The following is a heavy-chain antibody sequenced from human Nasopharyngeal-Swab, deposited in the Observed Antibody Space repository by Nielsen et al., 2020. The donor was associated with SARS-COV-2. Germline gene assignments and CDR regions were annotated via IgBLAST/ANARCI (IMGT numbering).Heavy chain of an antibody. CDR1: GFTFSSYA. CDR2: ISGSGGST. D-gene: IGHD2-2*01. V-gene: IGHV3-23*01. Sequence: GASLKISCAASGFTFSSYAMSWVRQAPGKGLEWVSAISGSGGSTYYADSVKGRFTISRDNSKNTLCLQMNSLRAEDTAVYYCAKGTGGYQLLYFDYWGQGTLVTVSS. CDR3: AKGTGGYQLLYFDY. J-gene: IGHJ4*02.